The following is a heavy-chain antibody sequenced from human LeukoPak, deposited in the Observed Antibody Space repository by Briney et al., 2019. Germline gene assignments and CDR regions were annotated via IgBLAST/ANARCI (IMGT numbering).Heavy chain of an antibody. Sequence: SETLSLTCTVSGGSISSSSYYWGWIRQPPGKGLEWIGTIYYSGNTYYNPSLKSRVTISVDTSKNQFSLKLSSVTAADTAVYYCASSSAMVTHSFDYWGQGTLVTVSS. CDR3: ASSSAMVTHSFDY. J-gene: IGHJ4*02. V-gene: IGHV4-39*01. CDR1: GGSISSSSYY. D-gene: IGHD5-18*01. CDR2: IYYSGNT.